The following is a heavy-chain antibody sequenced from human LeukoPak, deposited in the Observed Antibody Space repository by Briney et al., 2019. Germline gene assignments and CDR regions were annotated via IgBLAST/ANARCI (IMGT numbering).Heavy chain of an antibody. CDR2: INAGNGNT. Sequence: ASVKVSCKASGYTFTSYAMHWVRQAPGQRLEWMGWINAGNGNTKYSQKFQGRVTITRDTSASTAYMELSSLRSEDTAVYYCARVVLLWFGELPRPIFDAFDIWGQGTMVTVSS. V-gene: IGHV1-3*01. CDR3: ARVVLLWFGELPRPIFDAFDI. D-gene: IGHD3-10*01. CDR1: GYTFTSYA. J-gene: IGHJ3*02.